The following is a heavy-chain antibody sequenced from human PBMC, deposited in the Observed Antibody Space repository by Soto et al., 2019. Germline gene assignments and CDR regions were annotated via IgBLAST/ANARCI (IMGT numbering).Heavy chain of an antibody. Sequence: EVQLVESGGGSVQPGGSLRLSCAASGFTFSTFSMNWGRQARGRGLEWISYISGGGLSISYADTVKGRFHISRDNAKNSLYLQVDSLTDEDTAVYYCARDLGWDSDSWGQGTLVTVSS. CDR3: ARDLGWDSDS. V-gene: IGHV3-48*02. CDR2: ISGGGLSI. J-gene: IGHJ4*02. CDR1: GFTFSTFS. D-gene: IGHD6-19*01.